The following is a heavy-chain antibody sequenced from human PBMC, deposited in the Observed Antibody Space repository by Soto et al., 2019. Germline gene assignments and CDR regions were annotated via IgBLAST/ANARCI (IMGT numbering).Heavy chain of an antibody. D-gene: IGHD4-4*01. CDR2: IIHILGIA. Sequence: QVQLVQSGAEVKKPGSSVKVSCKASGGTFSSYTISWVRQAPGQGREWMGRIIHILGIANYAQKFQGRVTITADKSTSTAYMELSSLRSEDTGVDYCATRPGDSNYYMDVWGKGTTVTVSS. J-gene: IGHJ6*03. V-gene: IGHV1-69*02. CDR1: GGTFSSYT. CDR3: ATRPGDSNYYMDV.